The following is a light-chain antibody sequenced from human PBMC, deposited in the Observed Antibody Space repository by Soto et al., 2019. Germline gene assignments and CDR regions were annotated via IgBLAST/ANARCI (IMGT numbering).Light chain of an antibody. CDR1: QSVSSSY. CDR2: GAS. Sequence: EIVLTQSPGTLSLSPGERATLSCRASQSVSSSYLAWYQQKPGQAPRLLIYGASSRATGIPDRFSGSGSGTDFTLTSSRLEPEDFAVYYCQQYGGSPWTFGQGTKVEIK. J-gene: IGKJ1*01. V-gene: IGKV3-20*01. CDR3: QQYGGSPWT.